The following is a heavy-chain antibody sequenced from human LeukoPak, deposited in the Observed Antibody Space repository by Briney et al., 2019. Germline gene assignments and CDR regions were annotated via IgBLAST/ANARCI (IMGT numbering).Heavy chain of an antibody. CDR1: GYTFTGYY. CDR3: ARAPNWNDFTYYFDY. Sequence: GASVKVSCKASGYTFTGYYMHWVRQAPGQGLEWMGGIIPIFGTANYAQKFQGRVTITADESTSTAYMELSSLRSEDTAVYYCARAPNWNDFTYYFDYWGQGTLVTVSS. D-gene: IGHD1-1*01. V-gene: IGHV1-69*13. J-gene: IGHJ4*02. CDR2: IIPIFGTA.